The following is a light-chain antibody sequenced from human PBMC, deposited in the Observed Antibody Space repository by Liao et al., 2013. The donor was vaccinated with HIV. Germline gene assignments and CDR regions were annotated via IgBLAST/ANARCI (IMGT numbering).Light chain of an antibody. V-gene: IGLV3-1*01. CDR3: QVWDSDSDHWV. J-gene: IGLJ3*02. CDR1: KLGDKY. Sequence: SYELTQPPSVSVSPGQTASITCSGDKLGDKYACWYQQKPGQSPVLVIYQDTKRPSGIPERFSGSNSGNTATLTISRVGAGDEADYYCQVWDSDSDHWVFGGGTKLTVL. CDR2: QDT.